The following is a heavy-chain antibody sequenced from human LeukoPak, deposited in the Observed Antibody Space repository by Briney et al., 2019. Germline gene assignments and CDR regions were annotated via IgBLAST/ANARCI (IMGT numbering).Heavy chain of an antibody. D-gene: IGHD3-3*01. CDR3: ARVENSYDFWSGYSGGFDP. CDR1: GGSISSAVYS. J-gene: IGHJ5*02. V-gene: IGHV4-30-2*01. CDR2: IYHSGST. Sequence: PSETLSLTCAVSGGSISSAVYSWSWIRQPPGKGLEWIGYIYHSGSTSYNPSLKGRVTISVDRSKNQFSLRLTSVTAAHTAVYYRARVENSYDFWSGYSGGFDPWGQGTLVTVSS.